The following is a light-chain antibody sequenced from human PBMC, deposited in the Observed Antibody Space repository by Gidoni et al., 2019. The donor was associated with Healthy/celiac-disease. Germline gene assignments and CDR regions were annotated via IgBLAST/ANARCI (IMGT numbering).Light chain of an antibody. J-gene: IGLJ2*01. CDR1: SGHSSYA. CDR2: LNSDGSH. Sequence: QLVLTQSPSASASLGASVKLTCTLRSGHSSYAIAWHQQQPEKGPRYLMKLNSDGSHSKGDGIPDRFSGSSSGAERYLTSSSLQSEDEADYYCQTWGTGIVVFGGGTKLTVL. CDR3: QTWGTGIVV. V-gene: IGLV4-69*01.